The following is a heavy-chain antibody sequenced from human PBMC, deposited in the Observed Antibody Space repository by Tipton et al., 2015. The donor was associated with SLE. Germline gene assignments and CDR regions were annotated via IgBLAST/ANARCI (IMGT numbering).Heavy chain of an antibody. V-gene: IGHV3-30*03. D-gene: IGHD1-26*01. CDR1: GGSISSSS. CDR3: ARSGSYYNDAFDI. CDR2: IHSDGSNK. J-gene: IGHJ3*02. Sequence: LSLTCAVYGGSISSSSYYWGWIRQPPGKGLEWVTFIHSDGSNKYYADSVKGRFTISRDNSKNTLYLQMNSLRAEDTAVYYCARSGSYYNDAFDIWGQGTMVIVSS.